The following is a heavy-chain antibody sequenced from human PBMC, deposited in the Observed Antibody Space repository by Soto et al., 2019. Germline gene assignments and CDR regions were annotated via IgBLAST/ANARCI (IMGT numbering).Heavy chain of an antibody. Sequence: QVQLVQSGAEVKKPGASVKVSCKASGYTFTSYGISWVRQAPGQGLEWMGWISANNGNTNYAQKLQGRFTMTTEPSTSTAYMEPRGLISAHTAVYSCARGRGGYALDSWGQRTLVTVSS. D-gene: IGHD5-12*01. CDR1: GYTFTSYG. CDR3: ARGRGGYALDS. CDR2: ISANNGNT. V-gene: IGHV1-18*01. J-gene: IGHJ4*02.